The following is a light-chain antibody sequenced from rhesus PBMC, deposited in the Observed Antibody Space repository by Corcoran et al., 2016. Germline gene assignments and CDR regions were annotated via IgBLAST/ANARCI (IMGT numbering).Light chain of an antibody. Sequence: DIQMTQSPSSLSASAGDRVTITCRASQDIGDHLRWYQQKPGKPPKRLIYRTSTLESGVPSRFSGRRSGTDFTLTISSLQPEDFVTYYCLQGYSTPLTFGGGTTVEIK. J-gene: IGKJ4*01. CDR3: LQGYSTPLT. CDR1: QDIGDH. V-gene: IGKV1-36*02. CDR2: RTS.